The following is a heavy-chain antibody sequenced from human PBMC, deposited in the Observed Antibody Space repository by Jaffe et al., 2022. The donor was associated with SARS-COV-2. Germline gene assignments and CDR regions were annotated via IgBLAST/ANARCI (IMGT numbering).Heavy chain of an antibody. Sequence: EVQLVESGGGLVKPGGSLRLSCAASGFTFSSYSMNWVRQAPGKGLEWVSSISSSSSYIYYADSVKGRFTISRDNAKNSLYLQMNSLRAEDTAVYYCAREFVMGDYYDSSGLDYWGQGTLVTVSS. D-gene: IGHD3-22*01. CDR3: AREFVMGDYYDSSGLDY. CDR1: GFTFSSYS. J-gene: IGHJ4*02. CDR2: ISSSSSYI. V-gene: IGHV3-21*01.